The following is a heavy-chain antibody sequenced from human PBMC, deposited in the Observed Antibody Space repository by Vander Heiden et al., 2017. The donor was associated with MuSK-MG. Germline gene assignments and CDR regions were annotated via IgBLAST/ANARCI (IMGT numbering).Heavy chain of an antibody. Sequence: EVQLVESGGGLVQPGGSLRLSCAASGFTISTYWMHWVRQAPGKGLVWVSRINSDGRSTSYADSVKGRFTMSRDNAKNTLYLQMKGLRAEETAVYYCARGAYNYGSGLFDYWGQGIMVTVSS. D-gene: IGHD3-10*01. CDR2: INSDGRST. J-gene: IGHJ4*02. CDR1: GFTISTYW. CDR3: ARGAYNYGSGLFDY. V-gene: IGHV3-74*01.